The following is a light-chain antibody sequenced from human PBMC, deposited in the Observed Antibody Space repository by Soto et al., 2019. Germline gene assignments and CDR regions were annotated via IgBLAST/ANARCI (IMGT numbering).Light chain of an antibody. J-gene: IGLJ2*01. Sequence: QSVRTQPASVSGSPGQSITISCTGTSSDVGYYNYVSWYQQHPGKAPKVLIYEVRNRPSGASSRFSGSKSGNTAFLTISGLQPEDEADYYCSSYTRSSSVLFGGGTKLTVL. V-gene: IGLV2-14*01. CDR1: SSDVGYYNY. CDR2: EVR. CDR3: SSYTRSSSVL.